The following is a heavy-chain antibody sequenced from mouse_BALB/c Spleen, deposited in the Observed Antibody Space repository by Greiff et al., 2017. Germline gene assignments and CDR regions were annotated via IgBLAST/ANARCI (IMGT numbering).Heavy chain of an antibody. Sequence: QVQLQQSGPGLVQPSQSLSITCTVSGFSLTSYGVHWVRQSPGKGLEWLGVIWSGGSTDYNAAFISRLSISKDNSKSQVFFKMNSLQDNDTAIYYCANWDGAMDYWGQGTSVTVSS. CDR3: ANWDGAMDY. CDR2: IWSGGST. J-gene: IGHJ4*01. V-gene: IGHV2-2*02. D-gene: IGHD4-1*01. CDR1: GFSLTSYG.